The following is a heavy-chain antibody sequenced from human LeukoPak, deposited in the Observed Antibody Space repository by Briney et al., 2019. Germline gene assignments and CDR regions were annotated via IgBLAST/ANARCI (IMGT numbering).Heavy chain of an antibody. V-gene: IGHV4-59*08. CDR1: GGSISSYH. J-gene: IGHJ4*02. Sequence: SETLSLTCTVTGGSISSYHWSWIRQPPGKGLEWIGYISYSGSTNYNPSLKSRVTISVHTSKNQFSLQLSSETAADTAVYYCARHLDYYGSGSYEYWGQGTLVTVSS. D-gene: IGHD3-10*01. CDR3: ARHLDYYGSGSYEY. CDR2: ISYSGST.